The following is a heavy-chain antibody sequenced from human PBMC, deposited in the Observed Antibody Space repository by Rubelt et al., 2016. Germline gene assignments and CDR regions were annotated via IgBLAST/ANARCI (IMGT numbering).Heavy chain of an antibody. CDR3: AREGWRGYYYYYYGMDV. D-gene: IGHD3-10*01. CDR1: GGTFSSYA. CDR2: IIPILGIA. V-gene: IGHV1-69*04. Sequence: QVQLVQSGAEVKKPGSSVKVSCKASGGTFSSYAISWVRQAPGQGLEWMGRIIPILGIANYAQKFQGRVTMTEDTSTDTAYMELSSRRSEDTAVYYCAREGWRGYYYYYYGMDVWGQGTTVTVSS. J-gene: IGHJ6*02.